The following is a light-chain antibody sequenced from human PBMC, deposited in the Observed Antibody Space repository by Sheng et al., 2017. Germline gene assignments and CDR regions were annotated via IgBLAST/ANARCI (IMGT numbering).Light chain of an antibody. V-gene: IGKV1-5*03. J-gene: IGKJ2*03. CDR2: KAS. CDR3: QQYNSFPYG. CDR1: QSISSW. Sequence: DIQMTQSPSTLSASVGDRVTITCRASQSISSWLAWYQQKPGKAPNLLIYKASSLDSGVPSRFSGSGSGTEFTLTISSLQPDDFATYYCQQYNSFPYGFGQGTKLEIK.